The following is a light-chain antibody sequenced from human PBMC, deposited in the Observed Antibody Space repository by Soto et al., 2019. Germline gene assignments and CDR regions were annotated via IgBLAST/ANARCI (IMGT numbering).Light chain of an antibody. CDR2: GAS. Sequence: EIVMTQSPSTLSVSPGERATLSSRASQSVSSNLAWYQQNPGQVPRLLIYGASTRATGVPARFSASGSGTEFTLTISSLQSEDSAVYYCQQYDKWPWTFGQGTKVEIK. V-gene: IGKV3-15*01. J-gene: IGKJ1*01. CDR3: QQYDKWPWT. CDR1: QSVSSN.